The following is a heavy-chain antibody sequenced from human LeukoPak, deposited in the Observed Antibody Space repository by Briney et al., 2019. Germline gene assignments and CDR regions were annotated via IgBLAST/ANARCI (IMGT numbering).Heavy chain of an antibody. V-gene: IGHV1-69-2*01. CDR1: GYTFSDNY. D-gene: IGHD3-16*02. CDR3: AAVSVWGSYRRSPNS. J-gene: IGHJ5*01. Sequence: ASVKVSCKASGYTFSDNYMHWVQQAPGKGLEWMGRVDPEDGKTVYAEKLKGRVTITADTSTDTAYMKLSSLRSEDTAVYYCAAVSVWGSYRRSPNSGGLGTLVTVSS. CDR2: VDPEDGKT.